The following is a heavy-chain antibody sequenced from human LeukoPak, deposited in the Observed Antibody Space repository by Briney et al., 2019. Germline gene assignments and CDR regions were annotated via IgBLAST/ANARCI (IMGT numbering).Heavy chain of an antibody. D-gene: IGHD6-13*01. CDR3: ARVYYSSSYDYWYFDL. CDR1: GGSISSSNW. J-gene: IGHJ2*01. Sequence: SGTLSLTCAVSGGSISSSNWWSWVRQPPGKGLEWIGEIYHSGSTNYNPSLKSRVTISVDKSKNQFSLKLSSVTAADTAGYYCARVYYSSSYDYWYFDLWGRGTLVTVSS. V-gene: IGHV4-4*02. CDR2: IYHSGST.